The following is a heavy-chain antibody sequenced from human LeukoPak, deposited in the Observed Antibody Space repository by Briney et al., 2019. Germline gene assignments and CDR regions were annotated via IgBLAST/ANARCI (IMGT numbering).Heavy chain of an antibody. D-gene: IGHD3-10*01. Sequence: QAGGSLRLSCAASGFTFSSYAMNWVRQAPGKGLEWVSTISGSGGSRYYADSVRGRFTISRDNSKNTLFLQMNSLRAEDTAVYHCAKDLWWFGEYDAFDFWGQGTMVTVSS. CDR1: GFTFSSYA. CDR3: AKDLWWFGEYDAFDF. CDR2: ISGSGGSR. J-gene: IGHJ3*01. V-gene: IGHV3-23*01.